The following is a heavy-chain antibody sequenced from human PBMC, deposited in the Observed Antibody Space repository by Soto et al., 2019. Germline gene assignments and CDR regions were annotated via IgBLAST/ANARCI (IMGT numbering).Heavy chain of an antibody. V-gene: IGHV4-4*07. Sequence: ETLSLTCSVSGAGINTYSWTWIRQPAGEVLEWIGRISTSASINYNPSLKGRVTLSVDTSTNQVSLRLASVTAADTAIYYCARDREPGYNFYYGMDVWGQGTTVTVSS. CDR1: GAGINTYS. CDR2: ISTSASI. J-gene: IGHJ6*02. CDR3: ARDREPGYNFYYGMDV. D-gene: IGHD1-26*01.